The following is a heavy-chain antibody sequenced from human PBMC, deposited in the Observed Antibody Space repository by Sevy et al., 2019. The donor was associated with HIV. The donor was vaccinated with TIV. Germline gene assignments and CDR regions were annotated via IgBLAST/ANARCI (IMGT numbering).Heavy chain of an antibody. J-gene: IGHJ4*02. CDR2: IKEDGTEI. CDR3: ARGGHYGYSGLDY. CDR1: GFTTGFTFSDYW. D-gene: IGHD5-18*01. Sequence: GESLKISCAASGFTTGFTFSDYWMAWVRQAPGKGLEWVANIKEDGTEIYYLDSLKGRFTISRDNAKNLLYLQMNSLRAEDTAVYYCARGGHYGYSGLDYWGQGTLVTVSS. V-gene: IGHV3-7*01.